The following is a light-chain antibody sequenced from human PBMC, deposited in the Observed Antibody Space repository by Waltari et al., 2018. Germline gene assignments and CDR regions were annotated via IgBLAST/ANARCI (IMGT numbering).Light chain of an antibody. J-gene: IGLJ2*01. CDR1: QLGNKY. Sequence: SYELTQPPSVSVSPGQTASITCSGDQLGNKYVSWYQQKPGQSPVLIIYQDTKRHSGIPERLPGSNTGNTATLTISGTQVMDEGDYYCQAWDTISAGLGGGTKLTVL. V-gene: IGLV3-1*01. CDR3: QAWDTISAG. CDR2: QDT.